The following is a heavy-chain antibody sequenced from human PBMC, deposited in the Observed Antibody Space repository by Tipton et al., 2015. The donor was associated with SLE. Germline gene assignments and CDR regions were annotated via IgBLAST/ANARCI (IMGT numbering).Heavy chain of an antibody. V-gene: IGHV3-11*04. CDR2: ISSRGSTI. D-gene: IGHD3/OR15-3a*01. CDR3: ARAEPSYGLDDY. Sequence: LSLTCTVSGDSISSGSYYWSWIRQAPGKGLEWVSYISSRGSTIYYADSVKGRFTISRDNAKNSLYLQMNSLRAEDTAVYYCARAEPSYGLDDYWGQGTLVTVSS. CDR1: GDSISSGSYY. J-gene: IGHJ4*02.